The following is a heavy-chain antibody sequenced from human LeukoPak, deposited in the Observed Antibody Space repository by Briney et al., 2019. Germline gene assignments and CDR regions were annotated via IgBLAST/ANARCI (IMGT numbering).Heavy chain of an antibody. CDR2: INPSGGST. Sequence: ASVKVTCKASGYTFTSYYMHWVRQAPGQGLEWMGIINPSGGSTSYAQKFQGRVTMTRDTSTSTVYMELSSLRSEDTAVYYCARASLGDLFYSDFWGQGTLVTVSS. V-gene: IGHV1-46*01. CDR1: GYTFTSYY. CDR3: ARASLGDLFYSDF. D-gene: IGHD3-16*01. J-gene: IGHJ4*02.